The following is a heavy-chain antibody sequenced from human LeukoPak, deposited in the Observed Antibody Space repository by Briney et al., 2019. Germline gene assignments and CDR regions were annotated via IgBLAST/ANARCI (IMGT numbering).Heavy chain of an antibody. J-gene: IGHJ4*02. V-gene: IGHV3-30*04. CDR3: ARVLYCSSTSCRYFDY. D-gene: IGHD2-2*01. CDR1: GFTFSSYA. CDR2: ISYDGSNK. Sequence: GGSLRLSCAASGFTFSSYAMHWVRQAPGKGLEWVAVISYDGSNKYYADSVKGRFTISRDNAKNSLYLQMNSLRAEDTAVYYCARVLYCSSTSCRYFDYWGQGTLVTVSS.